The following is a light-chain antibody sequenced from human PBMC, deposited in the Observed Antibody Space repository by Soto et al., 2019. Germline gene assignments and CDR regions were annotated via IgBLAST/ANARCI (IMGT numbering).Light chain of an antibody. Sequence: DIQMTQSPSSLSASVGDRVTITCRASQGISNYLAWYQQQPGKVPKLLIYVESTLQSGVPSRVSGSGSGTDFTLTISSLQPEDVATYYCQKYNSAPWTFGQATKVEIK. J-gene: IGKJ1*01. CDR1: QGISNY. CDR2: VES. V-gene: IGKV1-27*01. CDR3: QKYNSAPWT.